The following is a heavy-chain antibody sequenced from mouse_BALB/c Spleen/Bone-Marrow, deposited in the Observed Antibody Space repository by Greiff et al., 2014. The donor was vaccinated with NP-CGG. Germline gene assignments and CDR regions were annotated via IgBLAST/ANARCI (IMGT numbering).Heavy chain of an antibody. J-gene: IGHJ3*01. CDR3: TRKDY. CDR1: GYTFTSYW. CDR2: IYPSDSYT. V-gene: IGHV1-69*02. Sequence: QVQLQQSGAELVRPGASVKLSCKASGYTFTSYWINWVKQRPGHGLEWIGNIYPSDSYTNYNQKFKDKATLTVDKSSSTAYMQLSSPTSEDSAVYYCTRKDYWGQGTLVTVSA.